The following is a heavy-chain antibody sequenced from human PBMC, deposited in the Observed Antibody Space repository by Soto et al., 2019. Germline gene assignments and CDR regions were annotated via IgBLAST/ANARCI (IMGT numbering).Heavy chain of an antibody. V-gene: IGHV1-8*01. CDR3: ARGQDYYAYGMDV. Sequence: GGSVKVSCKASGYTCTMYDINCVLQSTGQGLEWMGWMNPNSGNTGYAQKFQGRVTMTRNTSISTAYMELSSLRSEDTAVYYCARGQDYYAYGMDVWGQGTTVTVSS. J-gene: IGHJ6*02. CDR1: GYTCTMYD. CDR2: MNPNSGNT. D-gene: IGHD3-10*01.